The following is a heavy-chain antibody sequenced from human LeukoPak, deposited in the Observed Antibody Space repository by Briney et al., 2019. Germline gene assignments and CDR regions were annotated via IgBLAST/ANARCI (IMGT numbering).Heavy chain of an antibody. D-gene: IGHD2-2*01. CDR1: GFTVSSNY. Sequence: GGSLRLSCAASGFTVSSNYMSWVRQAPGKGLEWVSVIYSGGSTYYADSVKGRFTISRDNAKNTLYLQMNSLRAEDTAVYYCARDQCTSTSCYGYNWFDPWGQGTLVTVSS. CDR2: IYSGGST. CDR3: ARDQCTSTSCYGYNWFDP. V-gene: IGHV3-53*01. J-gene: IGHJ5*02.